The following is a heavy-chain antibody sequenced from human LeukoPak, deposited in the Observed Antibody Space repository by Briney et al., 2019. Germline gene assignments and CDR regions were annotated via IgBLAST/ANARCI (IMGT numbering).Heavy chain of an antibody. CDR2: IRYDGSNK. CDR1: GFTFSSYG. Sequence: GGSLRLSCAASGFTFSSYGMHWVRQAPGKGLEWVAFIRYDGSNKYYADSVKGRFTISRDNFKNTLYLQMNSLRAEDTAVYYCAKDERYSYGLGGYWGQGTLVTVSS. V-gene: IGHV3-30*02. D-gene: IGHD5-18*01. J-gene: IGHJ4*02. CDR3: AKDERYSYGLGGY.